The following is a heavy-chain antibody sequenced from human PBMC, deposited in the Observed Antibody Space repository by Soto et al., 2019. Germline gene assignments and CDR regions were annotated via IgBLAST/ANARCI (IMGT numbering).Heavy chain of an antibody. D-gene: IGHD5-18*01. CDR1: GFTFSSYG. Sequence: GGSLRLSCAASGFTFSSYGMHWVRQAPGKGLEWVAVISYDGSNKYYADSVKGRFTISRDNSKNTLYLQMNSLRAEDTAVYYCAKEDRILPLPDAFDIWGQGTMVTVSS. CDR2: ISYDGSNK. V-gene: IGHV3-30*18. CDR3: AKEDRILPLPDAFDI. J-gene: IGHJ3*02.